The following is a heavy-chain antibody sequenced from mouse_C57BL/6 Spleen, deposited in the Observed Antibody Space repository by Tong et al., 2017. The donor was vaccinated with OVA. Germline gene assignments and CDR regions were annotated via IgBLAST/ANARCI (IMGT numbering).Heavy chain of an antibody. CDR1: GFTFSSFG. D-gene: IGHD2-4*01. J-gene: IGHJ4*01. Sequence: EVQLQESGGGLVQPGGSRKLSCAASGFTFSSFGMHWVRQAPEKGLEWVAYISSGSSTIYYADTVKGRFTISIDNPKNTLFLQITSLRSEDTAMYYCARYDYDERGYAMDYWGQGTSVTVSS. V-gene: IGHV5-17*02. CDR3: ARYDYDERGYAMDY. CDR2: ISSGSSTI.